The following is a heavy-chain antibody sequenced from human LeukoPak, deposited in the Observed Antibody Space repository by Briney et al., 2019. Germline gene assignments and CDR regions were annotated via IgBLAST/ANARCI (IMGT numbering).Heavy chain of an antibody. J-gene: IGHJ3*02. CDR2: IYPGDSDT. D-gene: IGHD3-10*01. V-gene: IGHV5-51*01. CDR1: GYSFTSYW. Sequence: GESLKISCKGSGYSFTSYWIGWVRQMPGKGLEWMGIIYPGDSDTRYSPSFQGQVTISADKSISTAYLQWSSLKASDTAMYYCASGGGGRKGRYMVRGVIDIWGQGTMVTVSS. CDR3: ASGGGGRKGRYMVRGVIDI.